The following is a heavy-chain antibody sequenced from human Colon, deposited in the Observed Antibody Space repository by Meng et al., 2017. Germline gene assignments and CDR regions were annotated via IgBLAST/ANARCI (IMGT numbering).Heavy chain of an antibody. CDR1: GFIFSDYY. Sequence: QVQLVESGGGLVKAGGSLGLSCAASGFIFSDYYITWFRQAPGKGLEWVSYISSRGGTIHYADSVRGRFTISRDNANNSVFLQMNSLRAEDTAVYYCARNLFGDYWGQGILVTVSS. V-gene: IGHV3-11*01. D-gene: IGHD3-16*01. CDR3: ARNLFGDY. CDR2: ISSRGGTI. J-gene: IGHJ4*02.